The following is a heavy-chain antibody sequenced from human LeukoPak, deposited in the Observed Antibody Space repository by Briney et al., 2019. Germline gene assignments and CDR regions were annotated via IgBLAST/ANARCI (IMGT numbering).Heavy chain of an antibody. Sequence: SETLSLTCTVSGGSISSYYWSWIRQPPGKALEWIGYMYYSGSTNNNPSLKSRVTISVDTSKNQFSLKLSSVTAADTAVYYCARASGGFWSGYHEHNWFDPWGQGTLVTVSS. CDR1: GGSISSYY. D-gene: IGHD3-3*01. CDR2: MYYSGST. CDR3: ARASGGFWSGYHEHNWFDP. V-gene: IGHV4-59*01. J-gene: IGHJ5*02.